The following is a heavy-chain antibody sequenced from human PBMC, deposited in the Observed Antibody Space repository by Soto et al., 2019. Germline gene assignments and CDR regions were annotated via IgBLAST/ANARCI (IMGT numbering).Heavy chain of an antibody. CDR3: ARDYDFWSGVAY. J-gene: IGHJ4*02. Sequence: GASVKVSCKASGYTFTSYYMHWVRQAPGQGLEWMGWISAYNGNTNYAQKLQGRVTMTTDTSTSTAYMELRSLRSDDTAVYYCARDYDFWSGVAYWGQGTLVTVSS. V-gene: IGHV1-18*04. CDR2: ISAYNGNT. CDR1: GYTFTSYY. D-gene: IGHD3-3*01.